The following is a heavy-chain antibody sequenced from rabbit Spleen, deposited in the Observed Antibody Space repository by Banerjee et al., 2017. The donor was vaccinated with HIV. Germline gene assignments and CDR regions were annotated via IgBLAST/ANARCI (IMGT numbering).Heavy chain of an antibody. CDR1: AFSFSDRDV. CDR2: INAATAKP. V-gene: IGHV1S45*01. CDR3: ARDLAGAIGWNFYF. Sequence: QEQLVESGGGLVKPEGSLTLTCKASAFSFSDRDVMCWVRQAPGKGLEWIACINAATAKPVYATWAKGRFTISRASSTTVSLQMTSLTAADTATYFCARDLAGAIGWNFYFWGPGTLVTVS. D-gene: IGHD4-1*01. J-gene: IGHJ2*01.